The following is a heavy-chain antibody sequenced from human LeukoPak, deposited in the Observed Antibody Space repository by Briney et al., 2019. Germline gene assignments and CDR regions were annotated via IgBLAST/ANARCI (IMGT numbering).Heavy chain of an antibody. CDR2: INSDGSST. V-gene: IGHV3-74*01. CDR1: GFTISTKY. D-gene: IGHD6-19*01. CDR3: ARGSSGWYVYGMDV. Sequence: GGSLRLSCAASGFTISTKYMSWVRQAPGKGLVWVSRINSDGSSTSYADSVKGRFTISRDNAKNTLYLQMNSLRAEDTAVYYCARGSSGWYVYGMDVWGQGTTVTVSS. J-gene: IGHJ6*02.